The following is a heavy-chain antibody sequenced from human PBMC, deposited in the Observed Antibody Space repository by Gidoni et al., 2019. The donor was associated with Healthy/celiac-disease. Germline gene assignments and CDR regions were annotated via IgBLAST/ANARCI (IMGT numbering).Heavy chain of an antibody. J-gene: IGHJ4*02. V-gene: IGHV4-4*02. D-gene: IGHD2-2*02. CDR3: AREIYCSSTSCYTYFDY. Sequence: QVQLQESGPGLVTPSGTLSLTCAVSGGSISSSNWWSWVRQPPGKGLEWIGEIYHSGSTNYNPSLKSRVTISVDKSKNQFSLKLSSVTAADTAVYYCAREIYCSSTSCYTYFDYWGQGTLVTVSS. CDR2: IYHSGST. CDR1: GGSISSSNW.